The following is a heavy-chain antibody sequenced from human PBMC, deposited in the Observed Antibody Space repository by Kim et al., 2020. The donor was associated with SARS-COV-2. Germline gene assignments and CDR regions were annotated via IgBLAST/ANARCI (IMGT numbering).Heavy chain of an antibody. J-gene: IGHJ4*02. CDR3: ANNNDYTFAY. V-gene: IGHV3-7*03. CDR1: VFSFSKDW. D-gene: IGHD4-4*01. Sequence: GGSLRLSCAASVFSFSKDWLTWVRQAPGKGLEWVANIKPDGSIRNYLDSVKGRFTISRDNAKNSVYLQMNSLRVEDTAIYYCANNNDYTFAYWDQGTLVTVSS. CDR2: IKPDGSIR.